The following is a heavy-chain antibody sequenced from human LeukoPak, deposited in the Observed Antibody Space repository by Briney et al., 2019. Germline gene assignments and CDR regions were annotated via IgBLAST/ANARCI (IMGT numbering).Heavy chain of an antibody. CDR2: INDDSSDI. Sequence: PGGSLRLSCAASGFTFSLYAMNWVRQASGKGLEWVSYINDDSSDIHYAGSVRGRFTISRDDARKTLYLQLSSLRVEDTAVYYCARDTFQPGLIDSWGQGTLVTVSS. J-gene: IGHJ4*02. CDR1: GFTFSLYA. CDR3: ARDTFQPGLIDS. V-gene: IGHV3-21*05. D-gene: IGHD2-2*01.